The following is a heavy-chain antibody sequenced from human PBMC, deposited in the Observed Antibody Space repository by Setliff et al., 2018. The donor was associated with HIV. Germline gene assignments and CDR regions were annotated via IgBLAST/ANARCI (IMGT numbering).Heavy chain of an antibody. V-gene: IGHV5-51*01. Sequence: PGESLKTSRKGLGYSFTSHWIGRVRQMPGKGQEWMGIIHPADSNTRHSPSFQGQGTISVDKSITTAYQQWSSLKSSDTAMYYCAGAITVAAGQSHSYYAMDVWGHGTTVTVSS. CDR2: IHPADSNT. CDR3: AGAITVAAGQSHSYYAMDV. D-gene: IGHD1-20*01. CDR1: GYSFTSHW. J-gene: IGHJ6*02.